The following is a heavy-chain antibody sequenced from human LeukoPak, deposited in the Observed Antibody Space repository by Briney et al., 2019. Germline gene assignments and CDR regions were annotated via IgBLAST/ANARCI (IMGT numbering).Heavy chain of an antibody. CDR2: IWYDGSNK. Sequence: GGSLRLSCAASGFTFSAYGMHWVRQAPGKGLEWVAVIWYDGSNKYYADSVKGRFTISRDNSKNTLYLRMDSLRAEDTAVYYCAKEGYDSSGYYPSFDYWGQGTLVTVSS. CDR3: AKEGYDSSGYYPSFDY. J-gene: IGHJ4*02. V-gene: IGHV3-33*03. D-gene: IGHD3-22*01. CDR1: GFTFSAYG.